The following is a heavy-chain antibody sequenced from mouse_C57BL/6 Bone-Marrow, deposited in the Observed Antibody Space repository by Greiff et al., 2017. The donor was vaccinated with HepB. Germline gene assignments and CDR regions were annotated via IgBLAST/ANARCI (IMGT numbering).Heavy chain of an antibody. CDR1: GFTFSSYA. Sequence: EVKLVESGGGLVKPGGSLKLSCAASGFTFSSYAMSWVRQTPEKRLEWVATISDGGSYTYYPDNVKGRFTISRDNAKNNLYLQMSHLKSEDTAIYYCARDRWLLRFYAMDYWGQGTSVTVSS. D-gene: IGHD2-3*01. V-gene: IGHV5-4*01. CDR3: ARDRWLLRFYAMDY. J-gene: IGHJ4*01. CDR2: ISDGGSYT.